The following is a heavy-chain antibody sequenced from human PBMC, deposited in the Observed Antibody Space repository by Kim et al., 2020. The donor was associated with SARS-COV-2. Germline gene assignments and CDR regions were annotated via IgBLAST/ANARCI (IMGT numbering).Heavy chain of an antibody. J-gene: IGHJ3*01. D-gene: IGHD3-10*01. CDR1: GYTLTEIS. CDR3: ATYAQLWFGELVNAFDL. CDR2: SDPEDDEA. V-gene: IGHV1-24*01. Sequence: ASVKVSCKVSGYTLTEISLHWVRQAPGKGLEWMGGSDPEDDEALYAQKFQGRVTMTEDTSTDTAYMELSSLRSEDTAVYYCATYAQLWFGELVNAFDLWGQGTMVTVSS.